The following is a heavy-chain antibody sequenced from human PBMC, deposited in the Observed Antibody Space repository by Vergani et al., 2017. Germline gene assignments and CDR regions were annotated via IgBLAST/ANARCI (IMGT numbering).Heavy chain of an antibody. CDR3: AKENRRARRA. Sequence: EMDLVESGGGLVEPGGSLRLSCVVSEINFSYYWMTWIRQAPGKGLEWVAHINEHGSEQVYEDSGKGRFTISRDNAQKSVFLQMNSLTVEDTAVYYCAKENRRARRAWGQGTLVIVSS. CDR2: INEHGSEQ. CDR1: EINFSYYW. J-gene: IGHJ5*02. V-gene: IGHV3-7*04.